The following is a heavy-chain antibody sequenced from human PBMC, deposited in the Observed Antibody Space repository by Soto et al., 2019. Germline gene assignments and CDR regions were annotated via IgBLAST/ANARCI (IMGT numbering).Heavy chain of an antibody. Sequence: QVQLQESGPRLVRPSQTLSLTCTVSGESIDTAGYYWTWIRQRPGRGLEWLGFIYHSGATYYSSSMKSRLSISIDRSQNQFSLKVTSVTAADTAVYFCSRGDYWGQCMWVTVSS. CDR1: GESIDTAGYY. CDR2: IYHSGAT. J-gene: IGHJ4*02. CDR3: SRGDY. V-gene: IGHV4-31*03.